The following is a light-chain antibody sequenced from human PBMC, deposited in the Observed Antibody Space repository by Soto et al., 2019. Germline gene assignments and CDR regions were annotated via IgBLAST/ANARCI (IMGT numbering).Light chain of an antibody. CDR3: QQYGNSAPIT. Sequence: EMVLTQSPATLSLSPGESATLSCRASRSVSSYLAWYQQKPGQAPRLLIYGASTRATGIPARFSGSGSGTEFTLTISRLEPEDFALYYCQQYGNSAPITFGQGTRLEIK. V-gene: IGKV3-20*01. CDR1: RSVSSY. J-gene: IGKJ5*01. CDR2: GAS.